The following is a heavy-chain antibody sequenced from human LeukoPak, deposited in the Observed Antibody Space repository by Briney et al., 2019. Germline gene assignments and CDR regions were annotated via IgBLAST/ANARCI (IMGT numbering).Heavy chain of an antibody. Sequence: SVKVSSKASGGTFSSYAISWVRQAPGQGLEWMGGIIPIFGTANYAQKFQGRVTITADESTSTAYMELSSLRSEDTAVYYCARAGVVDPEWLLVYYYGMDDWGQGTTVTVSS. CDR2: IIPIFGTA. V-gene: IGHV1-69*13. CDR3: ARAGVVDPEWLLVYYYGMDD. J-gene: IGHJ6*02. CDR1: GGTFSSYA. D-gene: IGHD3-3*01.